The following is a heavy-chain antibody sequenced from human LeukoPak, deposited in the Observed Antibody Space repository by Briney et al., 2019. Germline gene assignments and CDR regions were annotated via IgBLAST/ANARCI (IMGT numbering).Heavy chain of an antibody. CDR2: IYHSGST. Sequence: PSETLSLTCTVSGGSISITSYYWGWIRQPPGKGLEWIGSIYHSGSTYYNPSLKSRVTISVDTSKNQFSLKLSSVTAADTAVYYCARVEWKKDCTNGVCFRYMDVWGKGTTVTVSS. CDR1: GGSISITSYY. D-gene: IGHD2-8*01. V-gene: IGHV4-39*07. J-gene: IGHJ6*03. CDR3: ARVEWKKDCTNGVCFRYMDV.